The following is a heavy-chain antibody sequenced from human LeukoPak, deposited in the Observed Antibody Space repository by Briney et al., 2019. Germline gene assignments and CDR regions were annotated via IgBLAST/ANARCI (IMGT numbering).Heavy chain of an antibody. CDR2: IYYSGST. J-gene: IGHJ4*02. V-gene: IGHV4-59*01. Sequence: SETLSLTCTVSGGSISSYYWSWIRQPPGKGLEWIGYIYYSGSTNYNPSLKSRVTISVDTSKNQFSLKLSSVTAADTAVYYCARDVDPFSYWGQGTLVTVSS. D-gene: IGHD5-12*01. CDR1: GGSISSYY. CDR3: ARDVDPFSY.